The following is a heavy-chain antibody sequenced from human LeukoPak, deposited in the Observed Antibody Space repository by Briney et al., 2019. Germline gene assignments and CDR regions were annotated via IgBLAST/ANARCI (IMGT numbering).Heavy chain of an antibody. V-gene: IGHV1-2*02. Sequence: ASVKVSCKASGCTFTGYYMHWVRQAPGQGLECMGWINSNSGGTNYAQKFQGRVNKTRDTPIRTAYMELKRLRSDDAAVYYCASGCDGIGGATFGFDYWGQGTLVTVSS. D-gene: IGHD1-26*01. CDR1: GCTFTGYY. CDR2: INSNSGGT. CDR3: ASGCDGIGGATFGFDY. J-gene: IGHJ4*02.